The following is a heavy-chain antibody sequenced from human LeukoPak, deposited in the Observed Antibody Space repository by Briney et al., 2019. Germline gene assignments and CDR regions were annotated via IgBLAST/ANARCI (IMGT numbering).Heavy chain of an antibody. CDR2: ISSSSSYI. CDR3: ARDAVSTLDTAMFYNWFDP. Sequence: GGSLRLSCAASGFTFDDYAMHWVRQAPGKGLEWVSSISSSSSYIYYADSVKGRFTISRDNAKNSLYLQMNSLRAEDTAVYYCARDAVSTLDTAMFYNWFDPWGQGTLVTVSS. CDR1: GFTFDDYA. D-gene: IGHD5-18*01. V-gene: IGHV3-21*01. J-gene: IGHJ5*02.